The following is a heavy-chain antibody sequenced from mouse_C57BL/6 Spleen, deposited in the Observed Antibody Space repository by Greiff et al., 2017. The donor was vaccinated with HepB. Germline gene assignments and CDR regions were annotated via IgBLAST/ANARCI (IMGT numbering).Heavy chain of an antibody. CDR1: GFTFSDYG. CDR3: ARPDGYYRFAY. Sequence: EVQVVESGGGLVKPGGSLKLSCAASGFTFSDYGMHWVRQAPEKGLEWVAYISSGSSTIYYADTVKGRFTISRDNAKNTLFLQMTSLRSEDTAMYYCARPDGYYRFAYWGQGTLVTVSA. V-gene: IGHV5-17*01. CDR2: ISSGSSTI. J-gene: IGHJ3*01. D-gene: IGHD2-3*01.